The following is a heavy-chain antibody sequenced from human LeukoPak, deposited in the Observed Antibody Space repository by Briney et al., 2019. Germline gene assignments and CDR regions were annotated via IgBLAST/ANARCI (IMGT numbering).Heavy chain of an antibody. CDR1: GYTFTSYD. CDR3: ASNYGDYEGGFDY. D-gene: IGHD4-17*01. CDR2: MNPNSGNT. J-gene: IGHJ4*02. Sequence: ASVKVSCKASGYTFTSYDINWVRQATGQGLEWMGWMNPNSGNTGYAQKFQGRVTMTRNTSKSTAYMELSSLRSEDTAVYYCASNYGDYEGGFDYWGQGTLVTVSS. V-gene: IGHV1-8*01.